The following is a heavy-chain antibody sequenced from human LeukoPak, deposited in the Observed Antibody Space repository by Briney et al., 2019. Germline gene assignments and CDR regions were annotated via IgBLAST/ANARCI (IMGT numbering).Heavy chain of an antibody. J-gene: IGHJ6*03. CDR3: ARRESTYQNYYYFYYMDV. V-gene: IGHV3-20*04. CDR2: PNWSGAST. CDR1: GFTFDDYG. Sequence: AGSMSLTCSAYGFTFDDYGMRWDRPAPGKGLEGVFDPNWSGASTGYADSVKGRFTISRDNARNSLYLQMNSLRAEDTALYYCARRESTYQNYYYFYYMDVWGKGTTVTVSS.